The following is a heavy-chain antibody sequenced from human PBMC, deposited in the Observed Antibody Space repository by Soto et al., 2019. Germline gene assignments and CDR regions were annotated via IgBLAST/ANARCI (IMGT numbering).Heavy chain of an antibody. J-gene: IGHJ4*02. V-gene: IGHV1-69*01. Sequence: QVELVQSGAEVKKPGSSVKVSCKASGVTFSSYAINWVRQAPGQGLEWIGGIIPIIDTTNYAQKFQGRVKVTADESTRTTYMELSSLRSEDTAVYYCVRGRDGHNSYYVDHWGAGTQVAVSS. CDR3: VRGRDGHNSYYVDH. CDR2: IIPIIDTT. CDR1: GVTFSSYA.